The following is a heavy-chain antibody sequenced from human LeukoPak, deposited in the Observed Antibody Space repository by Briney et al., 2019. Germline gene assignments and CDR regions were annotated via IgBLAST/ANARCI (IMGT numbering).Heavy chain of an antibody. Sequence: GASVKVSCKASGGTFSSYAISWVRQAPGQGLEWMGRIIPILGIANYAQKFQGRVTITADKSTSTAYMELSSLRSEDTAVYYCASPPQDTAMEYSDYWGQGTLVTVSS. CDR1: GGTFSSYA. CDR3: ASPPQDTAMEYSDY. J-gene: IGHJ4*02. D-gene: IGHD5-18*01. CDR2: IIPILGIA. V-gene: IGHV1-69*04.